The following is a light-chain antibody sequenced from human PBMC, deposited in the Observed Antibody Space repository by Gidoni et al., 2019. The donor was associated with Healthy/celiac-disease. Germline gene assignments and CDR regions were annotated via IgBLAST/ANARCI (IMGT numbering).Light chain of an antibody. J-gene: IGKJ1*01. CDR3: QQYNNSLWT. Sequence: EIVLTRPPATLSVSPGERATHSCRASHRVSTNLAWYQQKPGQAPRLLIYGASTRATGIPDRFSGSGSGTEFTLTISSLQSEDFAVYYCQQYNNSLWTFGQGTKVEIK. CDR1: HRVSTN. CDR2: GAS. V-gene: IGKV3-15*01.